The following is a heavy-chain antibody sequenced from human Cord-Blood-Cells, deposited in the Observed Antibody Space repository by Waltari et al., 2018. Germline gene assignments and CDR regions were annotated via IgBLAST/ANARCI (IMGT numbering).Heavy chain of an antibody. CDR1: GFTFSSYG. CDR3: AITGDETGYFDY. V-gene: IGHV3-30*03. Sequence: QVQLVESGGGVVQPGRSLRLSCAASGFTFSSYGMHWVRQAPGKGLEWVAVISYDGSNKYYADSVKGRFTISRDNSKNTLYLQMNSLRAEDTAVYYCAITGDETGYFDYWGQGTLVTVSS. D-gene: IGHD7-27*01. CDR2: ISYDGSNK. J-gene: IGHJ4*02.